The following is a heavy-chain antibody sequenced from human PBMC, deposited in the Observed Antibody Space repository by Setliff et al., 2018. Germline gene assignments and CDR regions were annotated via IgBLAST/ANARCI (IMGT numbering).Heavy chain of an antibody. CDR3: AKVPNSGGYAGPFDF. Sequence: PGGSLRLSCAASGFNFSSYAFNWVRQAPGKGLEWVSFIQHDGSREFYGDPVKGRFIISRDNSKNTLYLQMNSLSAEDTAVYYCAKVPNSGGYAGPFDFWGQGTLVTVSS. D-gene: IGHD5-12*01. V-gene: IGHV3-30*02. CDR2: IQHDGSRE. CDR1: GFNFSSYA. J-gene: IGHJ4*02.